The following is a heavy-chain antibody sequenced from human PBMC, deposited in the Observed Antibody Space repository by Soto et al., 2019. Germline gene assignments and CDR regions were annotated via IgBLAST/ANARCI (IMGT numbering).Heavy chain of an antibody. CDR2: MSYDGSNE. D-gene: IGHD1-26*01. CDR1: GFTFSHYA. Sequence: QVQLVESGGGVVQPGRSLRLSCAASGFTFSHYAMHWVRQAPGKGLEWVALMSYDGSNEYYADSVKGRFTISRDNSKNTLYLQMNSLGAEDPAVYYCAKDGSHHFDYWGQGTLVTVSS. J-gene: IGHJ4*02. CDR3: AKDGSHHFDY. V-gene: IGHV3-30*18.